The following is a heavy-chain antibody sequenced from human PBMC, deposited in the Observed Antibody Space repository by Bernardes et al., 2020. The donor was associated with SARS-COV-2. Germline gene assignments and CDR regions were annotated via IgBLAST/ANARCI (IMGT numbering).Heavy chain of an antibody. D-gene: IGHD1-26*01. CDR2: IGTAGDT. CDR3: ARVALVGATAYFDL. V-gene: IGHV3-13*01. Sequence: GGSLRLSCAASGFTFSSYDMHWVRQATGKGLEWVSAIGTAGDTYYPGSVKGRFTISRENAKNSLYLQMNSLRAGDTAVYYCARVALVGATAYFDLWGRGTLVTVSS. CDR1: GFTFSSYD. J-gene: IGHJ2*01.